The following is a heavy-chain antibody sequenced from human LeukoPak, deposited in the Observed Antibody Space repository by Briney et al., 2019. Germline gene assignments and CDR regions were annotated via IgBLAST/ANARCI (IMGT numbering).Heavy chain of an antibody. D-gene: IGHD6-13*01. CDR2: ISYDGSNK. V-gene: IGHV3-30*03. J-gene: IGHJ4*02. Sequence: GGSLRLSCSASGFTFSTYWMSWVRQAPGKGLEWVAVISYDGSNKYYADSVKGRFTISRDNSKNTLYLQMNSLRAEDTAVYYCGLAAAGTAGYYWGQGTLVTVSS. CDR1: GFTFSTYW. CDR3: GLAAAGTAGYY.